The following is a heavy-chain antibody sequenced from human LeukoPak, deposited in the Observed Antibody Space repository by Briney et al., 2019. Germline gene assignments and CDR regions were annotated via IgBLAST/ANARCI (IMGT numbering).Heavy chain of an antibody. CDR1: GYSISSGYY. CDR2: IYHSGST. V-gene: IGHV4-38-2*01. Sequence: GSLRLSCAASGYSISSGYYWGWIRQLPGKGLEWIGSIYHSGSTYYNPSLKSRVTISVDTSKNQFSLKLSSVTAADTAVYYCARHTERRTVTSIYYYYYMDVWGKGTTVTVSS. CDR3: ARHTERRTVTSIYYYYYMDV. J-gene: IGHJ6*03. D-gene: IGHD4-17*01.